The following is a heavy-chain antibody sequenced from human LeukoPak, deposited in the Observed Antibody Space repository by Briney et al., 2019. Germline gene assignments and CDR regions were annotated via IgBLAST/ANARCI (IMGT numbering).Heavy chain of an antibody. Sequence: GGSLRLSCAASGFSFSTYAMSWVRQAPGKGLEWVSVISGSGGDTNYGDSVKGRFTISRDNSKNTLNLQMNSLRAEDTAVYYCAKTDYYSDNSGYYCFDCWGQGTLVTVPS. CDR3: AKTDYYSDNSGYYCFDC. V-gene: IGHV3-23*01. D-gene: IGHD3-22*01. CDR1: GFSFSTYA. J-gene: IGHJ4*02. CDR2: ISGSGGDT.